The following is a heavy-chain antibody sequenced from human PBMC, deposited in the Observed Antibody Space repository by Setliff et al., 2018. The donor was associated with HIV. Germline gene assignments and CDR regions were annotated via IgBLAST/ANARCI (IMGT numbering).Heavy chain of an antibody. D-gene: IGHD3-16*01. J-gene: IGHJ4*02. CDR2: IHDHGST. V-gene: IGHV4-39*01. CDR3: VNPSGAMGDFDS. CDR1: GGSISSPNYF. Sequence: SETLSLTCTVSGGSISSPNYFWGWIRQPPVKGLAWIGPIHDHGSTYYNPSLKSRVTISIDTSQNQFSLQLTSVTAADTAVYSCVNPSGAMGDFDSWGQGTLVTVAS.